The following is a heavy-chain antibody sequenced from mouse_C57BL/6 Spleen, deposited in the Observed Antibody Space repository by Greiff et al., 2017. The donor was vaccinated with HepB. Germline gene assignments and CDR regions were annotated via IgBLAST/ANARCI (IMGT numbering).Heavy chain of an antibody. V-gene: IGHV1-52*01. Sequence: VQLQQSGAELVRPGSSVKLSCKASGYTFTSYWMHWVKQRPIQGLEWIGNIDPSDSETHYNQKFKDKATLTVDKSSSTAYMQLSSLTSEDSAVYYCARWGDGYYPSYFDYWGQGTTLTVSS. CDR3: ARWGDGYYPSYFDY. J-gene: IGHJ2*01. D-gene: IGHD2-3*01. CDR1: GYTFTSYW. CDR2: IDPSDSET.